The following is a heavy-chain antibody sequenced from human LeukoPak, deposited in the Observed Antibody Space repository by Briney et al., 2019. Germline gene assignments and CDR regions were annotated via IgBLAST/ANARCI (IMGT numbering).Heavy chain of an antibody. CDR3: ARDTSRVVAASTYYFDY. D-gene: IGHD2-15*01. J-gene: IGHJ4*02. V-gene: IGHV3-30*04. Sequence: GGSLGPSGEPPGLTSRSYLINWVGRAQGKGLEWVQVIYYDGSNKYYADSVKGRFTISRDNSKNTLYLQMNSLRAEDTAVYYCARDTSRVVAASTYYFDYWGQGTLVTVSS. CDR1: GLTSRSYL. CDR2: IYYDGSNK.